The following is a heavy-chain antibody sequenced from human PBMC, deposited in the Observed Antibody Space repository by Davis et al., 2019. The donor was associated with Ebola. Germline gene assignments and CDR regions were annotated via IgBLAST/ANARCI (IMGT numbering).Heavy chain of an antibody. CDR1: GYTFNSYS. V-gene: IGHV1-18*01. CDR3: ARDLVSSWNY. CDR2: ISAYNGNT. J-gene: IGHJ4*02. D-gene: IGHD6-13*01. Sequence: ASVKVSCKASGYTFNSYSFNWVRQAPGQGLEWMGWISAYNGNTNYAQKLQGRVTMTTDTSTSTAYMELRSLRSDDTAVYYCARDLVSSWNYWGQGTLVTVSS.